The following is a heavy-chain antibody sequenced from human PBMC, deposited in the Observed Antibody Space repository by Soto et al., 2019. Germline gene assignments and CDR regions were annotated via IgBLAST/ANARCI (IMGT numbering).Heavy chain of an antibody. CDR2: ISGSGGST. D-gene: IGHD5-12*01. CDR3: AKDERAIVATIWYYYYYGMDV. J-gene: IGHJ6*02. CDR1: GFTFSSYA. V-gene: IGHV3-23*01. Sequence: GGSLRLSCAASGFTFSSYAMSWVRQAPGKGLEWVSAISGSGGSTYYADSVKGRFTISRGNSKNTLYLQMNSLRAEDTAVYYCAKDERAIVATIWYYYYYGMDVWGQGTTVTVSS.